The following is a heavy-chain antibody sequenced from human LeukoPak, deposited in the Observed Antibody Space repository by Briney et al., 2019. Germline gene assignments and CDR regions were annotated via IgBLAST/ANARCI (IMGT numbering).Heavy chain of an antibody. V-gene: IGHV4-39*01. CDR3: ARRASDWSFDY. Sequence: PSETLSLTCAVSGGSISNSRYYWGWIRQTPGKRLEWIGTMHYSGSTYYNPYLKSRVTISVDTSKNQFSLKLSSVTAADTAVFYCARRASDWSFDYWGQGTLVTVSS. D-gene: IGHD6-19*01. J-gene: IGHJ4*02. CDR2: MHYSGST. CDR1: GGSISNSRYY.